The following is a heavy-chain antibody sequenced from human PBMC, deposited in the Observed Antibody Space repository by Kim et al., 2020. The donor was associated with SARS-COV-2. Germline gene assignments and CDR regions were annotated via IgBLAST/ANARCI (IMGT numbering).Heavy chain of an antibody. D-gene: IGHD6-13*01. J-gene: IGHJ6*02. CDR1: GGTFSSYA. Sequence: SVKVSCKASGGTFSSYAISWVRQAPGQGLEWMGGIIPIFGTANYAQKFQGRVTITADESTNTAYMELSSLRSEDTAVYYCARGGWTKAAGTGYYYYGMDVWGQGTTVTVSS. CDR3: ARGGWTKAAGTGYYYYGMDV. V-gene: IGHV1-69*13. CDR2: IIPIFGTA.